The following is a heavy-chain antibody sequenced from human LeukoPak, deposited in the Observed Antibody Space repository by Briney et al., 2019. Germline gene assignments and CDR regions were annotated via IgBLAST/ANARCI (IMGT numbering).Heavy chain of an antibody. CDR3: ARADYTNYPPCY. D-gene: IGHD4-11*01. J-gene: IGHJ4*02. CDR2: ISPSGGST. Sequence: GGSLRLSCATSGFTFSNYAMTWVRQAPGKGLEWVSTISPSGGSTFSADSVRGRFTISRDNSKSTLFLQMNSLRAEDTAVYYCARADYTNYPPCYWGQGTLVTVSS. CDR1: GFTFSNYA. V-gene: IGHV3-23*01.